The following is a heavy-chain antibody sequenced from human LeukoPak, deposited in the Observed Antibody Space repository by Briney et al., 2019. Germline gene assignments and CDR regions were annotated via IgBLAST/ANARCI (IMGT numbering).Heavy chain of an antibody. Sequence: GGSLRLSCAASGFTFSSYWMSWVRQAPGKGLEWVANIKQDGSEKYYVDSVKGRFTISRDNAKNSLYLQMNSLRAEDTAVYYCARVQKGGSGRKRVPPYYYYGMDVWGQGTTVTVSS. J-gene: IGHJ6*02. CDR2: IKQDGSEK. V-gene: IGHV3-7*01. D-gene: IGHD3-10*01. CDR3: ARVQKGGSGRKRVPPYYYYGMDV. CDR1: GFTFSSYW.